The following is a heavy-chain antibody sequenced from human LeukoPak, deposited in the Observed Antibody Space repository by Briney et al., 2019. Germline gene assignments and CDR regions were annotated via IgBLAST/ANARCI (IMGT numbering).Heavy chain of an antibody. D-gene: IGHD3-3*01. Sequence: GGSLRLSCAASRFFFSSYAMHWVRQAPGKGLEWLAVISSDGTNKYYADSVKGRFTISRDNSKNTLYLQMNSLRVEDTAVYYCARCRENDFWSGSPVDYWGQGTLVTVSS. J-gene: IGHJ4*02. CDR3: ARCRENDFWSGSPVDY. CDR1: RFFFSSYA. V-gene: IGHV3-30-3*01. CDR2: ISSDGTNK.